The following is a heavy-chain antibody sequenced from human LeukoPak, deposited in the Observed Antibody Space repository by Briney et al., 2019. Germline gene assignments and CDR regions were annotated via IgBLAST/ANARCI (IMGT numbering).Heavy chain of an antibody. D-gene: IGHD3-22*01. J-gene: IGHJ4*02. V-gene: IGHV4-59*01. Sequence: SETLSLTCAVYGGSFSGYYWSWIRQPPGKGLEWIGYIYYSGSTNYNPSLKSRVTISVDTSKNQFSLKLSSVTAADTAVYFCARAGYYDSSGYYRYWGQGTLVTVSS. CDR2: IYYSGST. CDR1: GGSFSGYY. CDR3: ARAGYYDSSGYYRY.